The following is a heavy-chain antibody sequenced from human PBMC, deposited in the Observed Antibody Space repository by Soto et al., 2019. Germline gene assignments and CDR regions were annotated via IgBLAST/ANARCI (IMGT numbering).Heavy chain of an antibody. CDR2: MNPNSGNT. J-gene: IGHJ5*02. CDR1: GYTLTSYD. Sequence: ASVKVSGKASGYTLTSYDINWVRQATGQGLEWMGWMNPNSGNTGYAQKFQGRVTMTRNTPISTAYMELSSLRSEDTAVYYCARGLGYCTNGVCYANGFDPWGQGTLVTVSS. V-gene: IGHV1-8*01. CDR3: ARGLGYCTNGVCYANGFDP. D-gene: IGHD2-8*01.